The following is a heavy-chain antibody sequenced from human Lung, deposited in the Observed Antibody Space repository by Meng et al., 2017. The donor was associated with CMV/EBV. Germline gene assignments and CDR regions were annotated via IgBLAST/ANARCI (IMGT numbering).Heavy chain of an antibody. D-gene: IGHD3-3*01. CDR3: ARGQGSTFGTGYGMDV. Sequence: ASVKVSXKASGYTFTYYYIHWVRQAPGQGLEWMGIINASGGNTNYAQKFQGRVTMTRDTSTSTVYMELSSLRSEDTAVYYCARGQGSTFGTGYGMDVWGQGTXV. CDR2: INASGGNT. CDR1: GYTFTYYY. V-gene: IGHV1-46*01. J-gene: IGHJ6*02.